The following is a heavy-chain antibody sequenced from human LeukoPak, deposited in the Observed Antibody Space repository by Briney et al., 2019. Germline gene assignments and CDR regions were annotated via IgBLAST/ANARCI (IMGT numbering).Heavy chain of an antibody. V-gene: IGHV4-39*07. Sequence: TSETLSLTCTVSGVSISSSNSYWGWIRQPPGKGLEWIGSIYYSGSTNYNPSLTSRVTISVDTSKNQFSLKLSSVTAADTAVYYCARGPVLDSSGWYGDYWGQGTLVTVSS. CDR1: GVSISSSNSY. J-gene: IGHJ4*02. CDR2: IYYSGST. CDR3: ARGPVLDSSGWYGDY. D-gene: IGHD6-19*01.